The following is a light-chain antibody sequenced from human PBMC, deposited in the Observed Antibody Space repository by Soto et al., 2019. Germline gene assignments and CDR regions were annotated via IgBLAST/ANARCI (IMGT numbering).Light chain of an antibody. CDR2: DAS. V-gene: IGKV3-11*01. CDR1: QSVSSC. J-gene: IGKJ2*01. Sequence: EIVLTQSPATLSLSPGERATLSCRASQSVSSCLAWYQQKPGQAPRLLIYDASNRATGIPARFSGSGSGTDFTLTISSLEPEDFAVYYSQQRSNWYTFGQGTKLEIK. CDR3: QQRSNWYT.